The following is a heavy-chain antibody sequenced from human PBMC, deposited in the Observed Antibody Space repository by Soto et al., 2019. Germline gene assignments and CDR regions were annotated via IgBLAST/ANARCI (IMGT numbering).Heavy chain of an antibody. D-gene: IGHD1-1*01. CDR2: IGADNGDT. CDR1: GYTFSTYG. V-gene: IGHV1-18*01. J-gene: IGHJ5*02. CDR3: ARDWKGAEGFDP. Sequence: QVQLVQSGAEVKKPGASVKVSCKASGYTFSTYGFSWVRQAPGQGLEWMGWIGADNGDTNYAQNFQDRVTMTTDTSTTTSYRELRSLTSDDTAVYFCARDWKGAEGFDPWGQGTLVTVSS.